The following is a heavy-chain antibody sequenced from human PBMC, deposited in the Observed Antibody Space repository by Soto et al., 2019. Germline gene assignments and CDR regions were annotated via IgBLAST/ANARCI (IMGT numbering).Heavy chain of an antibody. CDR2: ISAYNGNT. Sequence: GASVKVSFKASGYTFTSYGISWVRQAPGQGLEWMGWISAYNGNTNYAQKLQGRVTMTTDTSTSTAYMELRSLRSDDTAVYYCARDRNDYGDYVPEYYFDYWGQGTLVTVSS. D-gene: IGHD4-17*01. CDR3: ARDRNDYGDYVPEYYFDY. CDR1: GYTFTSYG. J-gene: IGHJ4*02. V-gene: IGHV1-18*01.